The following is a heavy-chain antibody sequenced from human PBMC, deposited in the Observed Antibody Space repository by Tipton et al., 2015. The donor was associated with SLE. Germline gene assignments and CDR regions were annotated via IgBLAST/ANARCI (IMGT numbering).Heavy chain of an antibody. V-gene: IGHV4-31*03. CDR1: SGSVSTGPYY. CDR3: ARDPNGGYGSFDY. Sequence: TLSLTCTVSSGSVSTGPYYWSWIRQHPGKGLEWIGYVFSGGTTYYNPSLKGRLSILLETSKKQFSLKLSSVTAADTAVYYCARDPNGGYGSFDYWGLGALVTVSS. D-gene: IGHD7-27*01. J-gene: IGHJ4*02. CDR2: VFSGGTT.